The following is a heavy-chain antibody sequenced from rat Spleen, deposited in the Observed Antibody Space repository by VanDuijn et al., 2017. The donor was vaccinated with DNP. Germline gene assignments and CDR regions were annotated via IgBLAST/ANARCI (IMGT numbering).Heavy chain of an antibody. Sequence: EVQLVESGGGLVQPGRSLKLSCAASGFTFSDYYMAWVRQAPKKGLEWVASIGYDGSSTYYRDSVRGRFTISRDYARSTLYLQMDSLRSEDTATYYCATSSYFGYDYGFAYWGQGTLVTVSS. CDR2: IGYDGSST. D-gene: IGHD1-7*01. J-gene: IGHJ3*01. V-gene: IGHV5-7*01. CDR3: ATSSYFGYDYGFAY. CDR1: GFTFSDYY.